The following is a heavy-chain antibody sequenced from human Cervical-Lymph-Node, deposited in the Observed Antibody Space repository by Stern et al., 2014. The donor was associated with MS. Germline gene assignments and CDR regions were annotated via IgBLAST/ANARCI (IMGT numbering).Heavy chain of an antibody. V-gene: IGHV1-69*01. Sequence: QVQLGQSGAEVKKPGSSVKVSCKASGGTFSNYAINWVRQAPGQGLEWMGGIIPIFGTAKYAQKFQGRVTITADESTSTAYMDLNSLRSEDTAVYYCARGGGYSSSPEPWVYWGQGTLVTVSS. CDR3: ARGGGYSSSPEPWVY. J-gene: IGHJ4*02. CDR1: GGTFSNYA. D-gene: IGHD6-6*01. CDR2: IIPIFGTA.